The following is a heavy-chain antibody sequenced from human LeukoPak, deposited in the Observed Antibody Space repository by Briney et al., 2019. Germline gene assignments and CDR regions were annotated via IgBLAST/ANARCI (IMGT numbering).Heavy chain of an antibody. CDR1: GGSISSYY. D-gene: IGHD3-22*01. J-gene: IGHJ4*02. CDR2: IYYSGST. Sequence: SETLSLTCTVSGGSISSYYWSWIRQPPGKGLEWIGYIYYSGSTNSNPSLKSRVTISVDTSKNQFSLKLSSVTAADTAVYYCARGDYYDSSGYWPFDYWGQGTLVTVSS. V-gene: IGHV4-59*01. CDR3: ARGDYYDSSGYWPFDY.